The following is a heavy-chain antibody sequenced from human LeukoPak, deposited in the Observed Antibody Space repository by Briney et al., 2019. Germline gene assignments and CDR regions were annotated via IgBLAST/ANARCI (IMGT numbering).Heavy chain of an antibody. D-gene: IGHD6-19*01. J-gene: IGHJ3*02. CDR2: INHSGST. CDR3: ARRSSGWYGAFDI. CDR1: GGSISSYY. V-gene: IGHV4-34*01. Sequence: SETLSLTCTVSGGSISSYYWSWIRQPPGKGLEWIGEINHSGSTNYNPSLKSRVTISVDTSKNQFSLKLSSVTAADTAVYYCARRSSGWYGAFDIWGQGTMVTVSS.